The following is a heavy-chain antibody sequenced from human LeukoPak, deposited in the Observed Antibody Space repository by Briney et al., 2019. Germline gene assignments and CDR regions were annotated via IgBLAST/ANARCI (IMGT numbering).Heavy chain of an antibody. CDR1: GFTFSSYG. Sequence: GGSLRLSCAASGFTFSSYGMHWVRQAPGKGLEWVSSISSSSSYIYYADSVKGRFTISRDNAKNSLYLQMNSLRAEDTAVYYCARDPYDSSGYYYVGVAFDIWGQGTMVTVSS. D-gene: IGHD3-22*01. J-gene: IGHJ3*02. V-gene: IGHV3-21*01. CDR2: ISSSSSYI. CDR3: ARDPYDSSGYYYVGVAFDI.